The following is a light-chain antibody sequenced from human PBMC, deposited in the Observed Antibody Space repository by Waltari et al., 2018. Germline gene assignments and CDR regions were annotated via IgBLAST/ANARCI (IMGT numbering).Light chain of an antibody. V-gene: IGKV4-1*01. CDR1: QSVLYSSNNKNY. CDR3: QQYYSTPQT. Sequence: DIVMAEPPACLAVCLGYRAPINFQSSQSVLYSSNNKNYLAWYQQKPGQPPKLLIYWASTRESGVPHRFSGSGSGTDFTLTISSLQAEDVAVYYCQQYYSTPQTFGQGTKVEIK. CDR2: WAS. J-gene: IGKJ1*01.